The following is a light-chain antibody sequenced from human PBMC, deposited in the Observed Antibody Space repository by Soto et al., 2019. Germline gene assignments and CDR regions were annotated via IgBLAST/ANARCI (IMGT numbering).Light chain of an antibody. V-gene: IGKV3-15*01. CDR1: QSVNSN. Sequence: EIVLTQSPGTLSVSPGERATLSWRASQSVNSNLAWYQQESGQPPRLLVFGASTRATGVPARFSGSGSGTEFTLTISGLQSEDFAVYFCQQYASWPLTFGGGTKADIK. J-gene: IGKJ4*01. CDR3: QQYASWPLT. CDR2: GAS.